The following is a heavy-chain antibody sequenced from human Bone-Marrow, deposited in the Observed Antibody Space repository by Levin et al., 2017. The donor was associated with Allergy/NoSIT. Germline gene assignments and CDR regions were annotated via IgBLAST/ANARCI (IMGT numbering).Heavy chain of an antibody. D-gene: IGHD3-22*01. CDR3: ARDVLDSDTYDGYYFYGMDV. Sequence: GGSLRLSCAASGFTFDDYAMHWVRQAPGKGLEWVACISWQSGHMAYADSVKGRFTISRDNAKNSLYLQMNSLRVEDTAFYYCARDVLDSDTYDGYYFYGMDVWGQGTTVTVSS. J-gene: IGHJ6*02. CDR2: ISWQSGHM. V-gene: IGHV3-9*01. CDR1: GFTFDDYA.